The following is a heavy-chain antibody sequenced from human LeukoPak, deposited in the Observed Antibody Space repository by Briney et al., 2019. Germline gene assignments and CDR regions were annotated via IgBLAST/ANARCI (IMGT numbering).Heavy chain of an antibody. CDR1: GYTFTDYY. J-gene: IGHJ6*03. D-gene: IGHD2-2*01. V-gene: IGHV1-2*02. Sequence: ASVKVSCKTSGYTFTDYYIHLVRQAPGQGLEWMGWINTNSGGTNYAQKFQGRVTMTRDTSISTAYMELSRLRSDDTAVYYCARFAGSGNSTRIRGHYYYYMDVWGKGTTVTVSS. CDR3: ARFAGSGNSTRIRGHYYYYMDV. CDR2: INTNSGGT.